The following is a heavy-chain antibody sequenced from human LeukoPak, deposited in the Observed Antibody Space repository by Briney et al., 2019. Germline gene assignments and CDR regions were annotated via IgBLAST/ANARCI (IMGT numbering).Heavy chain of an antibody. J-gene: IGHJ4*02. Sequence: PGGSLRLSCAASGFTFSSYGMHWVRQAPGKGLEWVAFIRYDGSNKYYADSVKGRFTISRDNSKNTLYLEMNSVRAEDTAVYYCSPGSGYSRRPTPFDYWGQGTLVTVSS. CDR1: GFTFSSYG. CDR2: IRYDGSNK. CDR3: SPGSGYSRRPTPFDY. V-gene: IGHV3-30*02. D-gene: IGHD3-22*01.